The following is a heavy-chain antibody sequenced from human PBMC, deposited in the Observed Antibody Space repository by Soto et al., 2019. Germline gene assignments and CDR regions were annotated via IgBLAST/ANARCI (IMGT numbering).Heavy chain of an antibody. Sequence: EVQLVESGGGLVQPGGSLRLSCAASGFTFSSYWMHWVRQAPGKGLVWVSRINSDGSSTRYADSVKGRFTISRDNAKNTVYLQMHSLRAEDTVVYYCARVGWDYGDYYFDYWGQGTLVTVSS. D-gene: IGHD4-17*01. J-gene: IGHJ4*02. CDR1: GFTFSSYW. V-gene: IGHV3-74*01. CDR3: ARVGWDYGDYYFDY. CDR2: INSDGSST.